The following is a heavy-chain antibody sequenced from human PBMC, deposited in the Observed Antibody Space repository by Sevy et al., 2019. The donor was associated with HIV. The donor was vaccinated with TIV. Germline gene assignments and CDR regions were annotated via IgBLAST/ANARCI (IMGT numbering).Heavy chain of an antibody. D-gene: IGHD6-13*01. Sequence: ASVKVSCKASGYTFTSYGISWVRQAPGQGLEWMGWISAYNGNTNYAQKLQGRVTMTTDTSTSTACMELRSLRSDDTAVYYCARDPSSWYHYYYYYYMDVWGKGTTVTVSS. CDR3: ARDPSSWYHYYYYYYMDV. J-gene: IGHJ6*03. CDR2: ISAYNGNT. CDR1: GYTFTSYG. V-gene: IGHV1-18*01.